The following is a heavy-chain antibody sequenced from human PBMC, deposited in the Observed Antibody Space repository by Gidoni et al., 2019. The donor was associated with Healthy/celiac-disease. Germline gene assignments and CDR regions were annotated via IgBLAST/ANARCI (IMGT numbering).Heavy chain of an antibody. Sequence: QVQLVESGGGVVQPGRSLRLSCAASGFTFSSYGMHWVRQAPGKGLEWVAVIWYDGSNKYYADSVKGRFTISRDNSKNTLYLQMNSLRAEDTAVYYCARDSATGVAGTFDYWGQGTLVTVSS. V-gene: IGHV3-33*01. D-gene: IGHD6-19*01. CDR2: IWYDGSNK. J-gene: IGHJ4*02. CDR1: GFTFSSYG. CDR3: ARDSATGVAGTFDY.